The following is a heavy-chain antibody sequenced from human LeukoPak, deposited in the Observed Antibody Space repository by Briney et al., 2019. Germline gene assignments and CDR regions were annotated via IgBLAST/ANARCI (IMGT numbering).Heavy chain of an antibody. CDR3: AKGTGTTFSDAFDI. Sequence: GGSLRLSCAASGFTFSSYGMHWVRQAPGKGLEWVAFIRYDGSNKYYADSVKGRFTISRDNSKNTLYLQMNSLRAEDTALYYCAKGTGTTFSDAFDIWGQGTMVTVPS. CDR1: GFTFSSYG. J-gene: IGHJ3*02. V-gene: IGHV3-30*02. D-gene: IGHD1-7*01. CDR2: IRYDGSNK.